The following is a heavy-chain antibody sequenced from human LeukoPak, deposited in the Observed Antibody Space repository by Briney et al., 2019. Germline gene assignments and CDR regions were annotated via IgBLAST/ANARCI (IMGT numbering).Heavy chain of an antibody. CDR2: IYYSGST. CDR3: ARLRPDRPVWFDP. D-gene: IGHD1-14*01. J-gene: IGHJ5*02. V-gene: IGHV4-39*01. Sequence: SETLSLTCTVSGGSISSSSYYWGWIRQPPGKGLEWIGSIYYSGSTYYNPSLKSRVTISVDTSKNQFSLKLSSVTAADTAAYYCARLRPDRPVWFDPWGQGTLVTVSS. CDR1: GGSISSSSYY.